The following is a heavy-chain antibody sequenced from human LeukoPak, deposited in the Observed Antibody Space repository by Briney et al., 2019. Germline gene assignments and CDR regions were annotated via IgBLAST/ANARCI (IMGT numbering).Heavy chain of an antibody. Sequence: PGGSLRLSCAASGFPSSSYWMSWVRQAPGKGLEWVANIKQDGSDKYYVDSVKGRFTISRDNAKNSLYLQLNSLRADDTAVYYCARLTGTTGFDYWGQGTLATVSS. V-gene: IGHV3-7*01. CDR3: ARLTGTTGFDY. CDR1: GFPSSSYW. D-gene: IGHD1-1*01. J-gene: IGHJ4*02. CDR2: IKQDGSDK.